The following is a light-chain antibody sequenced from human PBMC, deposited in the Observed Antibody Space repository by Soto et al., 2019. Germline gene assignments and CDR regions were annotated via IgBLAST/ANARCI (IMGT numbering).Light chain of an antibody. CDR3: QQYINYFRT. V-gene: IGKV1-5*03. J-gene: IGKJ1*01. CDR1: QSIGVW. CDR2: KTS. Sequence: DIPMTQSPSTLSASVGDRVTITCRASQSIGVWLAWYQQKPGTAPKLLIYKTSTLDSGVPLRFSGSGSATEFTLTISSLQPDEFATYYCQQYINYFRTFGQGTKVEIK.